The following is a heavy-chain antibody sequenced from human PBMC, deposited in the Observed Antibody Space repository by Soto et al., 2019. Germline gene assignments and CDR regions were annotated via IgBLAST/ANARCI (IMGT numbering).Heavy chain of an antibody. J-gene: IGHJ6*02. V-gene: IGHV3-30-3*01. CDR3: AREEYSSGWYGVDYYGMDV. CDR2: ISYDGSNK. Sequence: GGSLRLSCAASGFTFSSYAMHWVRQAPGKGLEWVAIISYDGSNKYYADSVKGRFTISRDNSKNTLYLQMNSLRAEDTAVYYCAREEYSSGWYGVDYYGMDVWGQGTTVTVSS. D-gene: IGHD6-13*01. CDR1: GFTFSSYA.